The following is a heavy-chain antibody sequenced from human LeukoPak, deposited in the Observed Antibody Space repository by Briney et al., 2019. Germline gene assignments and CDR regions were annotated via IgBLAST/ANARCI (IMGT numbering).Heavy chain of an antibody. V-gene: IGHV1-8*01. J-gene: IGHJ4*02. CDR1: GYTFTTYD. Sequence: ASVKVSCKASGYTFTTYDINWLRQATGQGLEWMGWMNPKSGNTGYAQKFQGRVTMTRDTSISTAYMELSSLISDDTAMYYCARTAGDFDYWGQGTLVTVSS. CDR2: MNPKSGNT. D-gene: IGHD3-16*01. CDR3: ARTAGDFDY.